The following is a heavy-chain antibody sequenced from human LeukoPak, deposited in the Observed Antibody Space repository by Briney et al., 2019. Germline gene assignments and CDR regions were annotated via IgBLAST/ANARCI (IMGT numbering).Heavy chain of an antibody. CDR1: GFTFSSYS. CDR2: ISSSSSTI. Sequence: GGSLRLSCAASGFTFSSYSMNWVRQAPGKGLEWVSYISSSSSTIYYADSVKGRFTISRDNAKNSLYLQMNSLRAEDTAVYYCARGGIVVARGGAFDIWGQGTMVTVSS. J-gene: IGHJ3*02. D-gene: IGHD2-2*01. CDR3: ARGGIVVARGGAFDI. V-gene: IGHV3-48*01.